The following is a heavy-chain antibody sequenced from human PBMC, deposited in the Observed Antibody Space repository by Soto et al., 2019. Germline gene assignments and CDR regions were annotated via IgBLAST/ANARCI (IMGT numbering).Heavy chain of an antibody. Sequence: SETLSLTCTVSGGSISSYYWSWIRQPPGKGLEWIGYIYYSGSTNYNPSLKSRVTISVDMSKNQFSLKLSSVTAADTAVYYCARDWRFGEGNNWFDPWGQGTLVTVSS. CDR3: ARDWRFGEGNNWFDP. CDR1: GGSISSYY. CDR2: IYYSGST. V-gene: IGHV4-59*01. J-gene: IGHJ5*02. D-gene: IGHD3-10*01.